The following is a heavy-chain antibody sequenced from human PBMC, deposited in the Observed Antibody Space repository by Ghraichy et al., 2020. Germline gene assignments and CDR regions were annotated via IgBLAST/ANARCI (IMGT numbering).Heavy chain of an antibody. Sequence: ASVKVSCKASGYTFTGYYMHWVRQAPGQGLEWMGRINPNSGGTNYAQKFQGRVTMTRDTSISTAYMELSRLRSDDTAVYYCARDVVGSRDYSLDYWGQGTLVTVSS. D-gene: IGHD4-17*01. J-gene: IGHJ4*02. CDR2: INPNSGGT. CDR3: ARDVVGSRDYSLDY. V-gene: IGHV1-2*06. CDR1: GYTFTGYY.